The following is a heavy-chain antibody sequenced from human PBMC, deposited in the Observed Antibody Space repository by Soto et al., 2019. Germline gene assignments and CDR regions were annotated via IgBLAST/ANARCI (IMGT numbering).Heavy chain of an antibody. CDR3: ASYGRGTYYYGYYFHH. V-gene: IGHV4-34*01. Sequence: PSETLSLTCTVSSGSISSYYWTWIRQPPGKGLEWIGEIHYSGSTNYNPSLKSRVTISLDTSKNQFSLKLSSVTAADAAVYYCASYGRGTYYYGYYFHHWGQGTPVTVSS. CDR2: IHYSGST. J-gene: IGHJ4*02. CDR1: SGSISSYY. D-gene: IGHD3-10*01.